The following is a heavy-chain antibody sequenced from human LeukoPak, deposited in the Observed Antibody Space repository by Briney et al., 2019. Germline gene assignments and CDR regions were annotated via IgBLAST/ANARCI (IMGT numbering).Heavy chain of an antibody. CDR3: ARELKVGNTGYYLDY. CDR2: IYYSGST. D-gene: IGHD2/OR15-2a*01. Sequence: SETLSLTCTVSGDPISKYYWSWIRQPPGKGLEWIGYIYYSGSTNYNPSLKSRVTMSVDTSKNQFSLKLTSVTAADTALYYCARELKVGNTGYYLDYWGQGTLVTVSP. J-gene: IGHJ4*02. V-gene: IGHV4-59*01. CDR1: GDPISKYY.